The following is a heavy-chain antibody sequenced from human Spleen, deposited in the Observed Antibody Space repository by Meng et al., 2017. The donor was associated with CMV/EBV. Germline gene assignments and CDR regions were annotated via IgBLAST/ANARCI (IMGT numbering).Heavy chain of an antibody. CDR3: ARDMVRGVKGWFDP. J-gene: IGHJ5*02. CDR1: GFPFSSYC. CDR2: ISSGGTYI. D-gene: IGHD3-10*01. V-gene: IGHV3-21*01. Sequence: PGFPFSSYCLTWVRQAPVKGLEWVSSISSGGTYINYADSVKGRFTISRDNAKNSLYLQMNNLRVEDTAVYYCARDMVRGVKGWFDPWGQGTLVTVSS.